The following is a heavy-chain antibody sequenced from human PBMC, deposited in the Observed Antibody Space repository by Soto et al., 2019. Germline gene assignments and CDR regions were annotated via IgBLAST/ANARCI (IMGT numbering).Heavy chain of an antibody. CDR1: GYSISSYY. D-gene: IGHD3-9*01. V-gene: IGHV4-4*07. CDR3: ARGLPFGDIWTDYYMSYALDV. Sequence: SETLSLTCTVSGYSISSYYWNWIRQPAGKGLEWIGRTSTSGSTIYNPSLKSRVSMSVDTSKNQFSLKLSSVTAADTAVYYCARGLPFGDIWTDYYMSYALDVWGQGTTVTVSS. CDR2: TSTSGST. J-gene: IGHJ6*02.